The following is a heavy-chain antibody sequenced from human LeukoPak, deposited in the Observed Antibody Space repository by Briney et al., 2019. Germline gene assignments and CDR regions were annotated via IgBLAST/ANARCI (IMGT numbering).Heavy chain of an antibody. CDR1: GGSISSGGYS. J-gene: IGHJ4*02. V-gene: IGHV4-30-2*01. Sequence: SETLSLTCAVSGGSISSGGYSWSWIRQPPGKGLEWIGYIYHSGSTYYNPSLKSRVTISVDRSKNQFSLKLSSVTAADTAVYYCAREADYYGPYFDYWGRGTLVTVSS. CDR2: IYHSGST. D-gene: IGHD3-10*01. CDR3: AREADYYGPYFDY.